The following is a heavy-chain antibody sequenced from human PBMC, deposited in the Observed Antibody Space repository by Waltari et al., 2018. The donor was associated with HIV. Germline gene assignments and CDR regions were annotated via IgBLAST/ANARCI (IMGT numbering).Heavy chain of an antibody. CDR1: GVSISYGHW. Sequence: QVQLQESCPGLVNPSGTLSPTCAVSGVSISYGHWGTRVRQPAGKGLEWIGEVHHSGSSNYNPSLKSRVTISLDNSKNQFSLRLNSVTAADTAVYYCAASPGWWRLDYWGQGTLVSVSS. J-gene: IGHJ4*02. D-gene: IGHD6-19*01. V-gene: IGHV4-4*02. CDR3: AASPGWWRLDY. CDR2: VHHSGSS.